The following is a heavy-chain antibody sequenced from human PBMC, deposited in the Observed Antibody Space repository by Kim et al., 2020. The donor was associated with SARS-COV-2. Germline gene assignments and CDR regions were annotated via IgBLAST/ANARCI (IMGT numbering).Heavy chain of an antibody. J-gene: IGHJ4*01. CDR1: GGSFSGYY. V-gene: IGHV4-34*01. CDR2: INHSGST. Sequence: SETLSLTCAVYGGSFSGYYWSWIRQPPGKGLEWIGEINHSGSTNYNPSLKSRVTISVDTSKNQFSLKLSTVTAADTAVYYCAREGIVVVPAAIWKGYFDYCGQGTLVTVSS. CDR3: AREGIVVVPAAIWKGYFDY. D-gene: IGHD2-2*01.